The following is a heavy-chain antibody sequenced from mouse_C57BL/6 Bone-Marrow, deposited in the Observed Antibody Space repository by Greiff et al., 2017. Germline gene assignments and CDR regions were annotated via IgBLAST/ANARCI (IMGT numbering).Heavy chain of an antibody. D-gene: IGHD1-1*01. CDR2: IDPETGGT. CDR1: GYTFTDYE. J-gene: IGHJ1*03. CDR3: TGGYYGSSSF. Sequence: QVQLQQSGAELVRPGASVTLSCKASGYTFTDYEMHWVKQTPVHGLEWIGAIDPETGGTAYNQKFKGKAILTADKSSSTAYMELRSLTSEDSAVYYCTGGYYGSSSFWGTGTTVTVSS. V-gene: IGHV1-15*01.